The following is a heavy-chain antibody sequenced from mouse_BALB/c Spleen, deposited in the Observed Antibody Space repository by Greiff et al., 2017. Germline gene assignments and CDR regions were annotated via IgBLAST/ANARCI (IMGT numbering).Heavy chain of an antibody. CDR3: ARGAGTAWFAY. CDR2: FYPGNSDT. CDR1: GYTFTSYW. V-gene: IGHV1-5*01. Sequence: VQLQQSGTVLARPAASVSMSCTASGYTFTSYWMHWVKQRPRQGMVWIGAFYPGNSDTSYNQKFKGKAKLTAVTSTSPVYMELSSVTTEDSAVYYCARGAGTAWFAYWGQGTLVTVSA. J-gene: IGHJ3*01. D-gene: IGHD3-3*01.